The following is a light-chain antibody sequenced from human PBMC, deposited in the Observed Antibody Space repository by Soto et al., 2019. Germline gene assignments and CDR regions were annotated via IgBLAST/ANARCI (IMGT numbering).Light chain of an antibody. Sequence: EIVMPQSPATLSVSPGERAALSCRASQSVSSKLAWYRQRPGQAPRLVIYDTSTRATGVPARFSGSGSGTEFTLTISCLQSEDFATYYCQQYYSFPPTFGQGTKVDI. J-gene: IGKJ1*01. CDR2: DTS. CDR3: QQYYSFPPT. CDR1: QSVSSK. V-gene: IGKV3-15*01.